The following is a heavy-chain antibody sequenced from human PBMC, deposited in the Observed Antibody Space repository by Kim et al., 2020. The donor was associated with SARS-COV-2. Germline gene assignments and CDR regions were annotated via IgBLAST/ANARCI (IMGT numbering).Heavy chain of an antibody. J-gene: IGHJ4*02. CDR3: VKRGDPDY. Sequence: GGSLRLSCAASGFTFSTYAMTWFRQAPGKGLEWVSAISGSGDITYYADSVKGQFTISRDNSKNTLYLQMSSLRAEDTAVYYCVKRGDPDYWGQGTLVTVSS. CDR2: ISGSGDIT. CDR1: GFTFSTYA. V-gene: IGHV3-23*01. D-gene: IGHD2-21*02.